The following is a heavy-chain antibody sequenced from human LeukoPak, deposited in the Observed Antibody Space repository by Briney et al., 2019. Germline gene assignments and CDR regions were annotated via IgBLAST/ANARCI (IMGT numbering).Heavy chain of an antibody. D-gene: IGHD1-26*01. V-gene: IGHV1-2*02. CDR2: INPNSGGT. J-gene: IGHJ4*02. Sequence: GASVKVSFKAYGYTFTDYYMHWVRQAPGQGLEWMGWINPNSGGTNYAQKVQGGVTINRDTSISTAYMELSRLRSDDTAVYYCAREGPIVGATHLVDYWGQGTLVTVSS. CDR3: AREGPIVGATHLVDY. CDR1: GYTFTDYY.